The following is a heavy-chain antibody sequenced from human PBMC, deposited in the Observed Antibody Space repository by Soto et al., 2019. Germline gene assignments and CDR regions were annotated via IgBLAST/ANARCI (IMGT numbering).Heavy chain of an antibody. Sequence: PGGSLRLSCAASGFTFDDYTMHWVRQAPGKGLEWVSLISWDGADTFYAGSVKGRFTISRDNTKSSLYLQLNSLVTEDTAVYYCAKESGGTFSFDHWGHGVLVTVYS. D-gene: IGHD2-15*01. CDR1: GFTFDDYT. J-gene: IGHJ4*01. V-gene: IGHV3-43*01. CDR2: ISWDGADT. CDR3: AKESGGTFSFDH.